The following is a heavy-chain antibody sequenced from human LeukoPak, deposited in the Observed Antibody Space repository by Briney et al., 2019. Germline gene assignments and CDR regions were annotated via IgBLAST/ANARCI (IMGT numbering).Heavy chain of an antibody. D-gene: IGHD3-10*01. CDR1: GFTLNTYW. J-gene: IGHJ5*02. Sequence: GGSLRLSCAASGFTLNTYWMTWVRQAPGKGLEWVAIIRQDGSEKYYMDSVKGRFTISRDNSKNTLYLQMNSLRAEDTAVYYCAKDYSTMVRGLFDPWGQGTLVTVSS. V-gene: IGHV3-7*03. CDR3: AKDYSTMVRGLFDP. CDR2: IRQDGSEK.